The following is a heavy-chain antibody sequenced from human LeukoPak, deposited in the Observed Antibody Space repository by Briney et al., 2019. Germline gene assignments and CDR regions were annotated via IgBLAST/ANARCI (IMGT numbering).Heavy chain of an antibody. D-gene: IGHD1-26*01. CDR1: GGSITSSSYY. V-gene: IGHV4-39*01. CDR3: ARHKWSGSDYYFDY. Sequence: PSETLSLTRTVPGGSITSSSYYWGWIRQPPGKGPEWIGRIYYIGSTYYNPSLWSRVTISVDTSKVQFSLKLSSVTAADTAVYYCARHKWSGSDYYFDYWGRGSPVTVSS. CDR2: IYYIGST. J-gene: IGHJ4*02.